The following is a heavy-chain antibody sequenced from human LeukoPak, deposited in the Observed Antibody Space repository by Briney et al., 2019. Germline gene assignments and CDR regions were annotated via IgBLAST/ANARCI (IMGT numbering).Heavy chain of an antibody. V-gene: IGHV3-33*01. CDR1: GFTFSSYG. J-gene: IGHJ6*02. D-gene: IGHD2-21*02. Sequence: PGRSLRLSCAASGFTFSSYGMHWVRQAPGKGLEWVAVIWYDGSNKHYADSVKGRFTISRDNSKNTLYLQMNSLRAEDTAVYYCARDGDCGGDCYSDPYYYYYGMDVWGQGTTVTVSS. CDR2: IWYDGSNK. CDR3: ARDGDCGGDCYSDPYYYYYGMDV.